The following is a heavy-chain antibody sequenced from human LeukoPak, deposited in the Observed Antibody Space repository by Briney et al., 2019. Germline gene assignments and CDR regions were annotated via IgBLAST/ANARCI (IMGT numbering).Heavy chain of an antibody. J-gene: IGHJ4*02. CDR1: GGSISSSSYY. D-gene: IGHD3-16*01. V-gene: IGHV4-39*01. CDR2: IYYSGST. CDR3: ARGITVTQIDY. Sequence: SETLPLTCTVSGGSISSSSYYWGWIRQPPGKGLEWIGSIYYSGSTYYNPSLKSRVTISVDTSKNQFSLKLSSVTAADTAVYYCARGITVTQIDYWGQGTLVTVSS.